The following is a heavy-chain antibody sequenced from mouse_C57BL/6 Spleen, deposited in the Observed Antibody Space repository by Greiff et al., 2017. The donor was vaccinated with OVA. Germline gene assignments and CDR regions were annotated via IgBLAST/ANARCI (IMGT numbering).Heavy chain of an antibody. CDR3: ALYYGSSYWYFDV. V-gene: IGHV1-53*01. J-gene: IGHJ1*03. CDR2: INPNNGGT. D-gene: IGHD1-1*01. Sequence: QVQLKQPGTELVKPGASVKLSCKASGYTFTSYWMHWVKQRPGQGLEWIGDINPNNGGTIYNQKFKGKATLTVDKSSSTAYMELRSLTSEDTAVYYCALYYGSSYWYFDVWGTGTTVTVSS. CDR1: GYTFTSYW.